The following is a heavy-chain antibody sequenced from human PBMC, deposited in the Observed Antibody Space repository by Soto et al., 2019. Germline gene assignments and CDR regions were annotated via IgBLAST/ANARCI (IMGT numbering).Heavy chain of an antibody. D-gene: IGHD5-12*01. CDR3: ATDLGGYSGYDYSAY. J-gene: IGHJ4*02. CDR2: FDTEDGET. CDR1: GYTLTELS. Sequence: ASVKVSCKVSGYTLTELSMHWARQAPGKGLEWMGCFDTEDGETIYAQKFQGRVTMTEDTSTDTAYMELSSLRSEDTAVYYCATDLGGYSGYDYSAYWGQGTLVTVSS. V-gene: IGHV1-24*01.